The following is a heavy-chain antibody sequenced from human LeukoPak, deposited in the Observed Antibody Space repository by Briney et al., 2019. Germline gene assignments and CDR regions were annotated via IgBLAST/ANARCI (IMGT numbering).Heavy chain of an antibody. Sequence: SETLSLTCTVSGGSISSYYWSWIRQPPGKGLEWIGYIYYSGSTNYNPSLKSRVTISVDTSKNQFSLKLSSVTAADTAAYYCARDRYGYYFDYWGQGTLVTVSS. CDR2: IYYSGST. V-gene: IGHV4-59*01. CDR1: GGSISSYY. J-gene: IGHJ4*02. D-gene: IGHD4-17*01. CDR3: ARDRYGYYFDY.